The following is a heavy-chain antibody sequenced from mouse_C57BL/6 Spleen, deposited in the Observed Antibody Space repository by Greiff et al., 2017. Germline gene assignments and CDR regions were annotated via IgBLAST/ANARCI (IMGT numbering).Heavy chain of an antibody. J-gene: IGHJ4*01. Sequence: VQLQQSGPELVKPGASVKISCKASGYSFTGYYMNWVKQSPEKSLEWIGEINPSTGGTTYNQKFKAKATLTVDKSSSTAYMQLKSLTSEDSAVYDCARKYGNYAYAMDYWGQGTSVTVSS. D-gene: IGHD2-1*01. CDR2: INPSTGGT. CDR3: ARKYGNYAYAMDY. V-gene: IGHV1-42*01. CDR1: GYSFTGYY.